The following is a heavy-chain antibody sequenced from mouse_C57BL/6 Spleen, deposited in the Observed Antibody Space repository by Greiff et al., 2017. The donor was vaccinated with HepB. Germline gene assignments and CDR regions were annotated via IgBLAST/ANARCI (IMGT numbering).Heavy chain of an antibody. CDR3: ARRGDY. CDR1: GYTFTSYR. CDR2: IYPGSGST. J-gene: IGHJ2*01. Sequence: VQLQQSGAELVKPGASVKMSCKASGYTFTSYRITWVKQRPGQGLEWIGDIYPGSGSTNYNEKFKNKDTLTVDNSSSTAYMQLSSLTSEDSAVYYLARRGDYWGQGTTLTVSS. V-gene: IGHV1-55*01.